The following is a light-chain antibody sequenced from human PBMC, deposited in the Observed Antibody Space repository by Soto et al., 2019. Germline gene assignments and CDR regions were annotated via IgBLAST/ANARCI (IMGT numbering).Light chain of an antibody. CDR1: SSDVGGYNY. J-gene: IGLJ1*01. Sequence: QSVLAQPASVSGSPGQSITISCTGTSSDVGGYNYVSWYQQHPGKAPKLMIYEVSNRPSGVSNRFSGSKSGNTASLTISGLQAEDEADYYCSSHTSSSTPVFGTGTKVTVL. V-gene: IGLV2-14*01. CDR2: EVS. CDR3: SSHTSSSTPV.